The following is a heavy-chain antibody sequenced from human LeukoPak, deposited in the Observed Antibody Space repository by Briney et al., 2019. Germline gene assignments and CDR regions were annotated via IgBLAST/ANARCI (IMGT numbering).Heavy chain of an antibody. D-gene: IGHD3-10*01. CDR1: GFTFSSYS. J-gene: IGHJ4*02. CDR2: ISSSSSYI. V-gene: IGHV3-21*04. CDR3: ARVEYGSGIRGDY. Sequence: GGSLRLSCAASGFTFSSYSMNWVRQAPGKGLEWVSSISSSSSYIYYADSVKGRFTISRDNAKNSLYLQMNSLRAEDTAVYYCARVEYGSGIRGDYWGQGTLVTVSS.